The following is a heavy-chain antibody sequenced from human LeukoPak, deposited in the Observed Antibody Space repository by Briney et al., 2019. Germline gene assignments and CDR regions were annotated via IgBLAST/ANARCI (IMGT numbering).Heavy chain of an antibody. V-gene: IGHV3-23*01. J-gene: IGHJ4*02. CDR1: GFTFSSSA. Sequence: GGSLRLSCVVSGFTFSSSAMSWVRQAPGKGLQWVSSISGRGGGIYYAESVEGRFIISGDNSKNTVYLQMNSLRAEDTAVYYCARDHGDFDYWGQGTLVTVSS. CDR2: ISGRGGGI. D-gene: IGHD4-17*01. CDR3: ARDHGDFDY.